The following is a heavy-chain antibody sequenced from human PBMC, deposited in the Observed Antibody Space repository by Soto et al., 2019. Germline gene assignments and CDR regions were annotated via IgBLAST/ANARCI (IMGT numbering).Heavy chain of an antibody. J-gene: IGHJ4*02. CDR1: GGSISSSSYY. D-gene: IGHD2-15*01. CDR3: ASHADIVVVVDIDY. V-gene: IGHV4-39*01. Sequence: QLQLQESGPGLVKPSETLSLTCTVSGGSISSSSYYWGWIRQPPGKGLEWIGSIYYSGRTYYNPSLKSRVTIPEDTSANLSSLKASSVTASDADVYYCASHADIVVVVDIDYWGQGTLVTFSS. CDR2: IYYSGRT.